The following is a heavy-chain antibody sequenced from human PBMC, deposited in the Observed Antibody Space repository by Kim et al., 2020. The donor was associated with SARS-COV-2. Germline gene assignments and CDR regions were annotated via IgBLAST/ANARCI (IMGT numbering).Heavy chain of an antibody. J-gene: IGHJ6*02. CDR2: IYPGDSDT. Sequence: GESLKISCKGSGYSFTSYWIGWVRQMPGKGLEWMGIIYPGDSDTRYSPSFQGQVTISADKSISTAYLQWSSLKASDTAMYYCARSSGYSVYYYYYGMDVWGQGTTVTVSS. CDR3: ARSSGYSVYYYYYGMDV. V-gene: IGHV5-51*01. CDR1: GYSFTSYW. D-gene: IGHD3-22*01.